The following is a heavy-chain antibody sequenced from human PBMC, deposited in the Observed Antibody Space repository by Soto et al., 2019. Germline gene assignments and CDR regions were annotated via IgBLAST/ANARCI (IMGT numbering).Heavy chain of an antibody. CDR2: IWYDGSNK. Sequence: GGSLRLSCAASGFTFSSYGMHWVRQAPGKGLEWVAVIWYDGSNKYYADSVKGRFTISRDNSKNTLYLQMNSLRAEDTAVYYCARDRLLDYLLLLDYWGQGTLVTVSS. J-gene: IGHJ4*02. D-gene: IGHD2-15*01. CDR1: GFTFSSYG. V-gene: IGHV3-33*01. CDR3: ARDRLLDYLLLLDY.